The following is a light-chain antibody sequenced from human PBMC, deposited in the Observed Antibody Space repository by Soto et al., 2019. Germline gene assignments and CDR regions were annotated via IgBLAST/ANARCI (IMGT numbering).Light chain of an antibody. J-gene: IGLJ2*01. CDR1: SGHNSDA. CDR3: QTWGTGIVV. CDR2: INSDGSH. Sequence: QLVLTQSPSASASPGASVKLTCTLSSGHNSDALAWHQHQPEKGPRYLMKINSDGSHTKGDGVPDRFSGSRSGADYYLTISSLRSEDEADYYCQTWGTGIVVFGGGTQLTVL. V-gene: IGLV4-69*01.